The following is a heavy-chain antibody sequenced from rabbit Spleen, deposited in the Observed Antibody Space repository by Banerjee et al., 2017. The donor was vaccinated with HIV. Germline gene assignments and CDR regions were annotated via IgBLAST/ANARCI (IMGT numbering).Heavy chain of an antibody. J-gene: IGHJ4*01. Sequence: QEQLEESGGDLVKPEGSLTLTCTASGFTLSSSYWMCWVRQAPGKGLEWIACISAGSSGSTYYATWAKGRFTISKASSTTVTLQMTSLTAADTATYFCARGFASSSGYYLNLWGPGTL. CDR3: ARGFASSSGYYLNL. D-gene: IGHD1-1*01. CDR2: ISAGSSGST. CDR1: GFTLSSSYW. V-gene: IGHV1S45*01.